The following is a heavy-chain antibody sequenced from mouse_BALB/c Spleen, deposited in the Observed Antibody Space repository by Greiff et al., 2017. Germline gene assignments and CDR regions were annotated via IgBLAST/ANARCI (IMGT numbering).Heavy chain of an antibody. D-gene: IGHD2-4*01. CDR2: INPYNDGT. V-gene: IGHV1-14*01. CDR1: GYTFTSYV. Sequence: EVQLQQSGPELVKPGASVKMSCKASGYTFTSYVMHWVKQKPGQGLEWIGYINPYNDGTKYNEKFKGKATLTSDKSSSTAYMELSSLTSEDSAVYYCAREGLIWYFDVWGAGTTVTVSS. J-gene: IGHJ1*01. CDR3: AREGLIWYFDV.